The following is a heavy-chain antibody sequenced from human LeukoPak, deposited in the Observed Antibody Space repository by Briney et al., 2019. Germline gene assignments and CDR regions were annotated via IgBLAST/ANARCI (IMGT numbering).Heavy chain of an antibody. V-gene: IGHV6-1*01. D-gene: IGHD2-8*01. Sequence: SQTLSLTCAISGDSVSSNIVAWNWIRQSPSRGLEWLGRTYYKSKWFNDYAVSVKGRITINPDTSKNQFSLQLNSVTPEDTAVYYCAREGLTIMSHSYYGLDVWGQGTTVTVSS. CDR1: GDSVSSNIVA. J-gene: IGHJ6*02. CDR2: TYYKSKWFN. CDR3: AREGLTIMSHSYYGLDV.